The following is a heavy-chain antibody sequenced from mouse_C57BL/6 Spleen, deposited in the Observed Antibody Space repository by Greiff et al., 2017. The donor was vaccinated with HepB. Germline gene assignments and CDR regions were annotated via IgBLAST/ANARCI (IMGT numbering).Heavy chain of an antibody. CDR2: INPSNGGT. Sequence: QVQLQQPGTELVKPGASVKLSCKASGYTFTSYWMHWVKQRPGQGLECIGNINPSNGGTNYNEKFKSKATLTVDKSSSTAYMQLSSLTSEDSAVYYCARGDYDYDFWYFDVWGTGTTVTVSS. V-gene: IGHV1-53*01. J-gene: IGHJ1*03. CDR1: GYTFTSYW. CDR3: ARGDYDYDFWYFDV. D-gene: IGHD2-4*01.